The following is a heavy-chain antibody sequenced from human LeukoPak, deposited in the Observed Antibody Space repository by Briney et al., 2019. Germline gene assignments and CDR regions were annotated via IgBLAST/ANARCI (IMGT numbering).Heavy chain of an antibody. D-gene: IGHD2-21*02. J-gene: IGHJ4*02. CDR3: ARSGGDAIRPFDY. CDR2: INPSGGST. V-gene: IGHV1-46*01. CDR1: GYTFISYF. Sequence: ASVKVSCKASGYTFISYFIHWVRQAPGQGLYWMGIINPSGGSTRYAQKLQGRVTMTRDTSTSTVYMEMSSLRSEDTAVYYCARSGGDAIRPFDYWGQGTLVTVSS.